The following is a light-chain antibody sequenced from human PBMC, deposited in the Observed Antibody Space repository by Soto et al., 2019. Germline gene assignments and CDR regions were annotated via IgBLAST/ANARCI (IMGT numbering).Light chain of an antibody. V-gene: IGKV1-5*01. Sequence: DIQMTQSPSTLSASVGDRVTITCRDSQSIISWLAWYPQKPGKAPKLLMYDASRLESGVPSRFRGSGSGTEFTLTISNLQPDDLATYYCQQYNSYPWTFVQGTKVEIK. CDR2: DAS. CDR1: QSIISW. J-gene: IGKJ1*01. CDR3: QQYNSYPWT.